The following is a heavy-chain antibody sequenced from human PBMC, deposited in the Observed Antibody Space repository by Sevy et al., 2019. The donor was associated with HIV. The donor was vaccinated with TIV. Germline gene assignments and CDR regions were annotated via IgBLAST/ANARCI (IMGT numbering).Heavy chain of an antibody. J-gene: IGHJ4*02. CDR2: ISAYNGNT. Sequence: ASVKVSCKASGYTFTSYGIGWVRQAPGQGLEWMGWISAYNGNTNYAQKLQGRVTMTTDTSTSTAYMELRSLRSDDTAVYYCARGTILYYYDSSGYIANFDYWGQGTLVTVSS. CDR1: GYTFTSYG. D-gene: IGHD3-22*01. V-gene: IGHV1-18*01. CDR3: ARGTILYYYDSSGYIANFDY.